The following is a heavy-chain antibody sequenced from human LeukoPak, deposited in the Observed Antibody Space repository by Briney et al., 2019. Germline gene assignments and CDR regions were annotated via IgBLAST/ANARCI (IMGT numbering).Heavy chain of an antibody. CDR1: GGSFSGYY. CDR3: ARGRYLTTSGGAAAGFLDY. Sequence: SETLSLTCAVYGGSFSGYYWSWIRQPPGKGLEWIGEINHSGSTHYNPSLKSRVTISVDTSQKQFSLRLTSVTAADTAVYYCARGRYLTTSGGAAAGFLDYWGQGSLVTVST. CDR2: INHSGST. J-gene: IGHJ4*02. D-gene: IGHD6-13*01. V-gene: IGHV4-34*01.